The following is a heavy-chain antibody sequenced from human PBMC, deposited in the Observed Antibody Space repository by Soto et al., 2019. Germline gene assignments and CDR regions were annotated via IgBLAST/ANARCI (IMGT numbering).Heavy chain of an antibody. D-gene: IGHD3-3*01. J-gene: IGHJ6*02. CDR1: GFTFDDYA. V-gene: IGHV3-9*01. CDR3: AKDIGGRFLEWLSYYGMDV. CDR2: ISWNSGSI. Sequence: EVQLVESGGGLVQPGRSLRLSCAASGFTFDDYAMHWVRQAPGKGLEWVSGISWNSGSIGYADSVKGRFTISRDNAKNSLYLQMNSLRAEDTALYYCAKDIGGRFLEWLSYYGMDVWGQGTTVTVSS.